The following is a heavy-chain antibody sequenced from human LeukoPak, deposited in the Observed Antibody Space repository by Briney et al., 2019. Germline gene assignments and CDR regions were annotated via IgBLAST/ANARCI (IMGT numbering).Heavy chain of an antibody. V-gene: IGHV4-4*07. J-gene: IGHJ4*02. D-gene: IGHD6-13*01. CDR3: ARVRGYSSSMYYFDY. Sequence: SETLSLTCTVSGGSTSSDYWSWIRQPDGKGLEWIGRIYTSGSTNYNPSLKSRVSMSVDTSTNQFSLKLSSVTAADTAVYYCARVRGYSSSMYYFDYWGQGTLVTVSS. CDR1: GGSTSSDY. CDR2: IYTSGST.